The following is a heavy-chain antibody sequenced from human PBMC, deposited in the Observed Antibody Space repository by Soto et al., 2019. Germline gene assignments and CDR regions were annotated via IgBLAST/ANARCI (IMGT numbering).Heavy chain of an antibody. CDR1: GYTLSNYG. CDR2: ISTYNGNT. V-gene: IGHV1-18*01. Sequence: GASVKVSCKASGYTLSNYGISWVRQAPGQGLEWMGWISTYNGNTNFARKLQGRVTLTTDTFTSTAYMELRSLRSDDTAVYYCARDSDYIIDYWGQGTQVTVSS. CDR3: ARDSDYIIDY. D-gene: IGHD4-17*01. J-gene: IGHJ4*02.